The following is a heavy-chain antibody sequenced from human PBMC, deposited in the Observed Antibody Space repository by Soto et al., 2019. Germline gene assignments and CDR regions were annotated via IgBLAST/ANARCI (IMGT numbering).Heavy chain of an antibody. CDR3: ARGTYSDFDGMDV. CDR2: IYSGGST. Sequence: VQLVETGGGLIQPGESLRLSCAASGLIVSDNYISWVRQGPGKGLEWVAVIYSGGSTYYADSVKGRFTTSRNNSKNTAYLQMDGLRAEDTAVYYCARGTYSDFDGMDVWGQGTTVIVSS. V-gene: IGHV3-53*02. CDR1: GLIVSDNY. J-gene: IGHJ6*02. D-gene: IGHD3-3*01.